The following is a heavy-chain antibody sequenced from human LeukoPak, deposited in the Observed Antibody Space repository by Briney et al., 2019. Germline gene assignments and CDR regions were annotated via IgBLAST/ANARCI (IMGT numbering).Heavy chain of an antibody. D-gene: IGHD2-2*01. J-gene: IGHJ4*02. CDR2: FDPEDGET. CDR1: GYTLTELS. V-gene: IGHV1-24*01. CDR3: ATIVVVPAALDY. Sequence: ASVKVSCKVSGYTLTELSMRWVRQAPGKGLEWMGGFDPEDGETIYAQKFQGRVTMTEDTSTDTAYMELSSLRSEDTAVYYCATIVVVPAALDYWGQGTLVTVSS.